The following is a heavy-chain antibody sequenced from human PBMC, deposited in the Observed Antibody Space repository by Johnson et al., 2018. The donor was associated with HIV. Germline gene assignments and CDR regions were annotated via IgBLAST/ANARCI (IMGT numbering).Heavy chain of an antibody. V-gene: IGHV3-23*04. Sequence: VQLVESGGGLVQPGGSLRLSCAASGFTFTTSAMSWVRQAPGKGLEWVSAISDSGDNTYYADSVRGRFTISRDNSKNTLYLQMNSLRAEDSAVYYCAKLAIDDSGAWYGLTFDIWGQGTMVTVSS. CDR3: AKLAIDDSGAWYGLTFDI. CDR2: ISDSGDNT. CDR1: GFTFTTSA. D-gene: IGHD6-19*01. J-gene: IGHJ3*02.